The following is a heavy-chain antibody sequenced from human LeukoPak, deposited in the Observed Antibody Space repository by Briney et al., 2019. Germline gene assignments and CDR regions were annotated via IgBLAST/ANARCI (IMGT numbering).Heavy chain of an antibody. D-gene: IGHD2-8*02. Sequence: GGSLRLSCAASGFTFSSYAMTWVRQAPGKGLEWVSTISDSAYSTFYADSVKGRFTISRDDSQNTLYLQMNSLRVDDTALYYCAKGTAASCTGSSCYPLDFWGQGTLVTVSS. CDR1: GFTFSSYA. CDR3: AKGTAASCTGSSCYPLDF. CDR2: ISDSAYST. V-gene: IGHV3-23*01. J-gene: IGHJ4*02.